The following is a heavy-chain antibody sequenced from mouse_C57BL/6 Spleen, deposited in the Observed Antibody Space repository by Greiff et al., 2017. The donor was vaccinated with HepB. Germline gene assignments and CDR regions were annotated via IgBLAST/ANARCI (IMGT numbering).Heavy chain of an antibody. CDR1: GFNIKDYY. CDR2: IDPEDGET. Sequence: EVQLQQSGAELVKPGASVKLSCTASGFNIKDYYMHWVKQRTEQGLEWIGRIDPEDGETNYAPKFQGKATITADTSSNTAYLQLSSLTSEDTTVYYCARTPYYGSSNWYFDVWGTGTTVTVSS. V-gene: IGHV14-2*01. CDR3: ARTPYYGSSNWYFDV. D-gene: IGHD1-1*01. J-gene: IGHJ1*03.